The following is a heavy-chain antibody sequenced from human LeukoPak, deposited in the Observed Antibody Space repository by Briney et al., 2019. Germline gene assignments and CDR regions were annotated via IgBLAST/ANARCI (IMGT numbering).Heavy chain of an antibody. CDR1: GATFSIYS. CDR3: ARGGGTLADYYASDI. V-gene: IGHV1-69*13. D-gene: IGHD4-11*01. CDR2: IIPIFGTA. Sequence: SVWVSCKASGATFSIYSISWVRQSPGQGLEWMGGIIPIFGTANYAQNFQGRVTITADESTTTAYMELGSQRSDDTAVYYCARGGGTLADYYASDIWGQGTMVTVSS. J-gene: IGHJ3*02.